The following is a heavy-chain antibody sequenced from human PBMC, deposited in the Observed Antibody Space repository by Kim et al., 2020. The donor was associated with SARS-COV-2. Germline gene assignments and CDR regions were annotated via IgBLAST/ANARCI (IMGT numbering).Heavy chain of an antibody. J-gene: IGHJ4*02. CDR3: VREPAN. CDR2: SGGSAM. Sequence: SGGSAMRYADYVNGRFSISRDNAKKSLSLQMNSLTPEDTAVYYCVREPANWGQGTLVTVSS. V-gene: IGHV3-11*01.